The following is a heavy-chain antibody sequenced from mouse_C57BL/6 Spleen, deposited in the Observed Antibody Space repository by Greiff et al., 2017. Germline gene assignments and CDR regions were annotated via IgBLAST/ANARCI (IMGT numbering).Heavy chain of an antibody. CDR2: IDPSDSAT. CDR1: GYTFTSYW. V-gene: IGHV1-52*01. J-gene: IGHJ2*01. Sequence: QVQLQQPGAELVRPGSSVKLSCKASGYTFTSYWMHWVKQRPIQGLEWIGNIDPSDSATHYNQKFKDKATLTVDKSSSTAYMQLSSLTSEDSAVYYCASHSYYFDYWGQGTTLTVSS. CDR3: ASHSYYFDY.